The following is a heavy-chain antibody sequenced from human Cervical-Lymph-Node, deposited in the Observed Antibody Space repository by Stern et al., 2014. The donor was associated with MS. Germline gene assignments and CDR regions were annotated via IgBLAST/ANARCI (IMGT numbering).Heavy chain of an antibody. CDR3: ATSAGELTPEAV. V-gene: IGHV1-69*01. CDR2: IIPMFGTA. J-gene: IGHJ6*02. CDR1: GGTFSSYA. D-gene: IGHD1-26*01. Sequence: VQLVESGAEVKKPGSSGRVSCKASGGTFSSYAISWVRQAPGQGLEWMGGIIPMFGTANYAQKFQGRVTITADASTSTAYMEVSSLISEDTAVYYCATSAGELTPEAVWGQGTTVTVFS.